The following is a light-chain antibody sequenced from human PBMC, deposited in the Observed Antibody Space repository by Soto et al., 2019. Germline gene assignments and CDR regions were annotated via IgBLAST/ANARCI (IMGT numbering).Light chain of an antibody. CDR1: SSDSGGYQY. J-gene: IGLJ1*01. CDR2: DVS. CDR3: SSFGSRSRLEV. V-gene: IGLV2-14*03. Sequence: HSALNQPASVSGSPGQSITISFTGVSSDSGGYQYVSWYQQHPGKAPKLLIYDVSNRPSGVSNRFSGSESGTTASLTISGLQADDEADYYCSSFGSRSRLEVFGTGTKVTVL.